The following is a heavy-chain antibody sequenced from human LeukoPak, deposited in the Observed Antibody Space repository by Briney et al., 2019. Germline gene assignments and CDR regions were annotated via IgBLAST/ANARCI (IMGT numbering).Heavy chain of an antibody. V-gene: IGHV3-9*01. D-gene: IGHD3-16*01. CDR2: ISWHSGRI. J-gene: IGHJ6*03. CDR1: GFRFDAYA. CDR3: AKDAYGGATVFYYIDV. Sequence: GGSLRLSYAASGFRFDAYAMDWVRQAPGKGLEWVSGISWHSGRIAYADSVRGRFTISRDNAKNSLSLQMNSLRDDDTAVYYCAKDAYGGATVFYYIDVCGKGTTVIVSS.